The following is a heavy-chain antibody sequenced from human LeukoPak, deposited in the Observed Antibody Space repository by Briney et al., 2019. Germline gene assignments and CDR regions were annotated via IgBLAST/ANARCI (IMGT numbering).Heavy chain of an antibody. V-gene: IGHV3-48*03. Sequence: GGSLRLSCAASGFDLSTYEMNWVRQATGKGLEWIADITISGHTKNYADSVKGRFTISRDNARTSLYLQMNSLRVEDTGVYYCARGDPHADLWGQGTLVTVSS. CDR2: ITISGHTK. J-gene: IGHJ5*02. CDR1: GFDLSTYE. CDR3: ARGDPHADL.